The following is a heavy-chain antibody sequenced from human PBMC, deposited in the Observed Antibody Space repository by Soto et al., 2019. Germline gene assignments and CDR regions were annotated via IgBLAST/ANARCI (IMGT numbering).Heavy chain of an antibody. V-gene: IGHV1-3*01. D-gene: IGHD1-26*01. J-gene: IGHJ6*02. CDR3: GRSVVGATGEILYNAMDV. CDR2: IDAASGNT. Sequence: QVQLVQSGAEVKTPGASVKVSCKASGYTFSGYSLHWVRQAPGQRLEWMGWIDAASGNTKYSRGFRGRVSITSDTAASTAYVELSGLRSEDTAVYYCGRSVVGATGEILYNAMDVWGQGTTVTVSS. CDR1: GYTFSGYS.